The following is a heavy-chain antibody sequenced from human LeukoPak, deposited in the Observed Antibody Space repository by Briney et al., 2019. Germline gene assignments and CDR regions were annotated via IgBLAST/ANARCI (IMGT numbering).Heavy chain of an antibody. V-gene: IGHV3-21*01. CDR1: GFTLSSYS. CDR2: ISSSSSYI. Sequence: PGGSLRLSCAASGFTLSSYSMNWVRQAPGKGREWVSSISSSSSYIYYADSVKGRFTISRDNAKNSVYLQMNTLSTQDTAVYYCARERYYDSSGYYGMDVWGQGTTVTVSS. D-gene: IGHD3-22*01. CDR3: ARERYYDSSGYYGMDV. J-gene: IGHJ6*02.